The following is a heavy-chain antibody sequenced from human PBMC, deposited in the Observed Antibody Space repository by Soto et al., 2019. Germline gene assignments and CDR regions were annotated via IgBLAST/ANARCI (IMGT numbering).Heavy chain of an antibody. D-gene: IGHD3-3*02. CDR3: ARGTFMVKFIFGY. V-gene: IGHV4-59*01. CDR2: VFYNGDT. Sequence: SETLSLTCTVSGGAISRYYWSWIRQSPGKGLEWIGYVFYNGDTNYNPSLKSRVTISVDTSKNQFSLNLTSVTAADTAVYYCARGTFMVKFIFGYWGQGTLVTVSS. CDR1: GGAISRYY. J-gene: IGHJ4*02.